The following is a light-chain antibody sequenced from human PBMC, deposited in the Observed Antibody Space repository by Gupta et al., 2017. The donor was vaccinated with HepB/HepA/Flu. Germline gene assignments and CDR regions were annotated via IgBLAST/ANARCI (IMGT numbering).Light chain of an antibody. V-gene: IGKV1-5*03. J-gene: IGKJ4*01. Sequence: DIQMTQSPSTLSVYVGDTVTITCRASQNVDNWVDWYQQKPGKGPKLLIHRASNLQSGDPSRFSGSGYVKEFICTSTRLQPDDFATYYCQQYKHFPTFGGGTKVEI. CDR3: QQYKHFPT. CDR2: RAS. CDR1: QNVDNW.